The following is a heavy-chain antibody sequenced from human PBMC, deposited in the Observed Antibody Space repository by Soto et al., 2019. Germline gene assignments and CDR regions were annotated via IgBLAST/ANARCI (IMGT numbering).Heavy chain of an antibody. CDR1: GGSISSYY. J-gene: IGHJ4*02. D-gene: IGHD1-26*01. CDR3: ATDVWARPD. V-gene: IGHV4-59*12. CDR2: IYHSGST. Sequence: SETLSLTCTVSGGSISSYYWIWIRQPPGKGLEWIGEIYHSGSTNYNPSLKSRVTISVDKSKNQFSLKLSSVTAADTAVYYCATDVWARPDWGQGTLVTVSS.